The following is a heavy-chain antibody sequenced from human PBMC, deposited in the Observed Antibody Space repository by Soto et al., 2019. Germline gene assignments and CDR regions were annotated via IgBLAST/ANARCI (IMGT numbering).Heavy chain of an antibody. J-gene: IGHJ4*02. CDR2: ISGGGDSR. Sequence: PGGSLRLSCTTSGFTFENFAMSWVRLAPGKGLEWVSGISGGGDSRYYAESVKGRFTISRDNSKNLVYLQMNSLRADDTAIYHFAKELTGAFGNFFDFWGQGTQGTGS. V-gene: IGHV3-23*01. CDR3: AKELTGAFGNFFDF. CDR1: GFTFENFA. D-gene: IGHD7-27*01.